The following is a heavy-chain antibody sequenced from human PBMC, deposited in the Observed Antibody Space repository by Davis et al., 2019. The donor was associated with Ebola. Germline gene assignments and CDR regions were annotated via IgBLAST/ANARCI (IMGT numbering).Heavy chain of an antibody. CDR2: INHSGST. D-gene: IGHD2-2*01. J-gene: IGHJ5*02. Sequence: MPSETLSLTCAVYGGSFSGYYWSWIRQPPGKWLEWIGEINHSGSTNYNPSLKSRVTISVDTSKNQFSLKLTSVTAADTAVYYCATSQDCSSTSCDNWFDPWGQGTLVTVSS. CDR3: ATSQDCSSTSCDNWFDP. CDR1: GGSFSGYY. V-gene: IGHV4-34*01.